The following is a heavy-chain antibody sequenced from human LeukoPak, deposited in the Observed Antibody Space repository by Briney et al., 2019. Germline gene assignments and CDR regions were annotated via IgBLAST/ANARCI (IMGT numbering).Heavy chain of an antibody. CDR2: IAWDDDK. D-gene: IGHD2-15*01. Sequence: SGPTLVNPTQTLTLTCTFSGFSLSTSGMRVSWIRQPPGKALEWLARIAWDDDKFYSTSLKTRLTISKDTSKNQVVLTMTNMDPVDTATYYCARTYCSGGSCPFPNWFDPWGQGTLVTVSS. J-gene: IGHJ5*02. CDR1: GFSLSTSGMR. V-gene: IGHV2-70*04. CDR3: ARTYCSGGSCPFPNWFDP.